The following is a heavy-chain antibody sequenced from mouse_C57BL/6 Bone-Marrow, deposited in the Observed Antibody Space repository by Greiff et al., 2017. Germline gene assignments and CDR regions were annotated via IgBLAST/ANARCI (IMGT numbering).Heavy chain of an antibody. CDR3: ARVPDSSGPAY. CDR2: ISDGGSYT. V-gene: IGHV5-4*03. D-gene: IGHD3-2*02. CDR1: GFTFSSYA. Sequence: EVKLMESGGGLVKPGGSLKLSCAASGFTFSSYAMSWVRQTPEKRLEWVATISDGGSYTYYPDNVKGRFTISRDNAKNNLYLQMSHLKSEDTAMYYCARVPDSSGPAYRGQGTLVTVSA. J-gene: IGHJ3*01.